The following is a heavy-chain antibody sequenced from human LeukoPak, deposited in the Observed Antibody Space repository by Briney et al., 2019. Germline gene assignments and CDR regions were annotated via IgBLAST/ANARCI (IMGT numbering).Heavy chain of an antibody. D-gene: IGHD6-19*01. CDR1: GGSISSYY. V-gene: IGHV4-59*01. Sequence: SETLSLTCTVAGGSISSYYWSWIRQPPGKRLEWIGYIYYSGSTNYNPSLKSRVTISVDTSKNQFSLKLSSVTAADTAVYYCARDQAGPYSSGWHYFDYWGQGTLVTVSS. CDR3: ARDQAGPYSSGWHYFDY. CDR2: IYYSGST. J-gene: IGHJ4*02.